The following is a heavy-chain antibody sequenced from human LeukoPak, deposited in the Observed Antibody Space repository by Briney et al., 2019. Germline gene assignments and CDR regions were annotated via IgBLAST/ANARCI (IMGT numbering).Heavy chain of an antibody. CDR3: ARDKEQLVPLFDY. CDR2: IWYDGSNK. V-gene: IGHV3-33*01. CDR1: GFTFSSYG. Sequence: GGSLRLSCAASGFTFSSYGMHWVRQAPGKGLEWVAVIWYDGSNKYYADSVKGRFTISRVNSKNTLYLQMNSLRAEDTAVYYCARDKEQLVPLFDYWGQGTLVTVSS. J-gene: IGHJ4*02. D-gene: IGHD6-6*01.